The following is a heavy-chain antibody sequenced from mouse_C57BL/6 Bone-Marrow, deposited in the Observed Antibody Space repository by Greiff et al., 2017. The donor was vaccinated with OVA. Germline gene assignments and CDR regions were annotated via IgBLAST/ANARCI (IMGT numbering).Heavy chain of an antibody. J-gene: IGHJ3*01. Sequence: QVQLQQPGAELVRPGSSVKLSCKASGYTFTSYWMHWVKQRPIQGLEWIGNIDPSDSETHYNQKFKDKATLTVDKSSSTAYMQLSSLASEDSAVYYCARYGPAWFAYWGQGTLVTVSA. CDR2: IDPSDSET. V-gene: IGHV1-52*01. CDR1: GYTFTSYW. D-gene: IGHD2-10*02. CDR3: ARYGPAWFAY.